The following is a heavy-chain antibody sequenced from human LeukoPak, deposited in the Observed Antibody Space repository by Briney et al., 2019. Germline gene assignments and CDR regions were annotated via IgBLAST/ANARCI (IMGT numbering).Heavy chain of an antibody. CDR3: ARGRRVEMATFDY. Sequence: QTGGSLRLSCAASGFTFSSYAMHWVRQAPGKGLEWVAVISYDGSNKYYADSVKGRFTISRDNSKNTLYLQMNSLRAEDTAVYYCARGRRVEMATFDYWGQGTLVTVSS. J-gene: IGHJ4*02. CDR2: ISYDGSNK. D-gene: IGHD5-24*01. V-gene: IGHV3-30*04. CDR1: GFTFSSYA.